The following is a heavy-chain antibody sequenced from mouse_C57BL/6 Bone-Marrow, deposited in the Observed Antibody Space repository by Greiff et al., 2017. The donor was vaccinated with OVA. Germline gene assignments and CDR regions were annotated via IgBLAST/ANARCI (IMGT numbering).Heavy chain of an antibody. CDR3: TKSSGPDY. V-gene: IGHV14-4*01. CDR2: IDPENGDT. J-gene: IGHJ2*01. Sequence: VQLQQSGAELVRPGASVKLSCTASGFNIKDDYMHWVKQRPEQGLEWIGWIDPENGDTEYASKFQGKATITADTSSNTAYLQLSSLTSEDTAVYYCTKSSGPDYWGQGTTLTVSS. D-gene: IGHD1-1*01. CDR1: GFNIKDDY.